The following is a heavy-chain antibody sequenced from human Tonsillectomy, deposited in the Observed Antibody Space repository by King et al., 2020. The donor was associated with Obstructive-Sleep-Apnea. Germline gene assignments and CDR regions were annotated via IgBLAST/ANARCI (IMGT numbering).Heavy chain of an antibody. Sequence: VQLQESGPGLVKPSQTLSLNCTVSGGSISSGGYYWSWIRQHPGKGLEWIGYIYYSGSTYYNPSLKSRVTISVDTSKNQFSLKLSSVTAADTAVYYCARMVGSGSYYRVGFAYWGQGTLVTVSS. V-gene: IGHV4-31*03. D-gene: IGHD3-10*01. CDR3: ARMVGSGSYYRVGFAY. CDR1: GGSISSGGYY. J-gene: IGHJ4*02. CDR2: IYYSGST.